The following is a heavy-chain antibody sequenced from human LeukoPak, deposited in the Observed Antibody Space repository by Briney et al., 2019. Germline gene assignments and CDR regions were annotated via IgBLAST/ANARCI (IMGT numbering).Heavy chain of an antibody. Sequence: SETLSLTCSASGDSISSDYWSWIRQPPGKGLEWIGSSSYTGITYYNPSLKSRVTISVDTSKNDFSLKLSSVTAADTAVYYCARDNFYNSGGGMEDGFDIWGQGTMVTVSS. J-gene: IGHJ3*02. V-gene: IGHV4-59*12. D-gene: IGHD3-10*01. CDR3: ARDNFYNSGGGMEDGFDI. CDR1: GDSISSDY. CDR2: SSYTGIT.